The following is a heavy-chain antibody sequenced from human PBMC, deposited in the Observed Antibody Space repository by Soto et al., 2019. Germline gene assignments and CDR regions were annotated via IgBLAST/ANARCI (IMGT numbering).Heavy chain of an antibody. CDR1: GGSISSGGYY. CDR2: IYYSGST. D-gene: IGHD2-15*01. Sequence: QVQLQESGPGLVKPSQTLSLTCTVSGGSISSGGYYWSWIRQHPGKGLEWIGYIYYSGSTYYNPSLKSRVTISVDTSKNHFSLQLSSVTAADTAVYYCARDGLEVGDIGARYYYYGMDVWGQGTTVTVSS. V-gene: IGHV4-31*03. J-gene: IGHJ6*02. CDR3: ARDGLEVGDIGARYYYYGMDV.